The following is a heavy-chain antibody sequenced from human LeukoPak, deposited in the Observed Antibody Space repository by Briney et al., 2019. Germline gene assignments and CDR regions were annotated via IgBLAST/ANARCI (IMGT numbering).Heavy chain of an antibody. D-gene: IGHD3-10*01. V-gene: IGHV3-23*01. CDR3: AKDGVSYSLVRGGYYFDY. CDR2: ISGSGGST. J-gene: IGHJ4*02. CDR1: GFTFSSYA. Sequence: GGSLRLSCAASGFTFSSYAMSWVRQAPGKGLEWVSAISGSGGSTYYADSGKGRFTISRDNSKNTLYLQMNSLRAEDTAVYYCAKDGVSYSLVRGGYYFDYWGQGTLVTVSS.